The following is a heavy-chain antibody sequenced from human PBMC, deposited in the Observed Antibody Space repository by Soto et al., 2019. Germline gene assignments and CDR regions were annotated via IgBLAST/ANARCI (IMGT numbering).Heavy chain of an antibody. CDR2: IYYSGST. J-gene: IGHJ4*02. CDR3: AREGGIVGATAADY. V-gene: IGHV4-31*03. D-gene: IGHD1-26*01. Sequence: TLSLTCTFSGGSISSGGYYWSWIRQHPGKGLEWIGYIYYSGSTYYNPSLKSRVTISVDTSKNQFSLKLSSVTAADTAVYYCAREGGIVGATAADYWGQGTLVTVSS. CDR1: GGSISSGGYY.